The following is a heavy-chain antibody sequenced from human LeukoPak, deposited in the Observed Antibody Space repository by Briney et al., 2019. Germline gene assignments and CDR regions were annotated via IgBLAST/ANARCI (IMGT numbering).Heavy chain of an antibody. CDR1: GYTFTSYY. V-gene: IGHV1-46*01. J-gene: IGHJ5*02. Sequence: ASVKVSSKASGYTFTSYYMHWVRQAPGQGLEWMGIINPSGGSTSYAQKFQGRVTMTRDTSTSTVYMELSSLRSEDTAVYYCARGGYYDSSGYYYVYWFDPWGQGTLVTVSS. CDR2: INPSGGST. CDR3: ARGGYYDSSGYYYVYWFDP. D-gene: IGHD3-22*01.